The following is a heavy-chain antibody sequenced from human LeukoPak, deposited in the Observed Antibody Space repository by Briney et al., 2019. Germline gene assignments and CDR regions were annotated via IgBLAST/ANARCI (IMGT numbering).Heavy chain of an antibody. Sequence: PGGSLRLSCPASGFTFSRYWMTWLRQAPGKGLEWVANIKEVVRENAYVGSGSIRYTISRDNAKNTQDLQLNSLKAEDTAGYCCARQRYSDYWGQGTLVTVSS. J-gene: IGHJ4*02. D-gene: IGHD1-1*01. CDR1: GFTFSRYW. CDR3: ARQRYSDY. CDR2: IKEVVREN. V-gene: IGHV3-7*01.